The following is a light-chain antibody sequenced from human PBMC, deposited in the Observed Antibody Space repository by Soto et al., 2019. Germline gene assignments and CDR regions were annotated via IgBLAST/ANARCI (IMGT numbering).Light chain of an antibody. J-gene: IGLJ2*01. V-gene: IGLV9-49*01. CDR2: VGTGGIVG. CDR3: GADHGSGSNFLVV. Sequence: QPVITQPPSASASLGASVTLTCTLSSGYSNYKVDWYQQRPGKGPRFVMRVGTGGIVGSKGDGIPDRFSVLGSGLNRYLTIKNIQEEDESDYHCGADHGSGSNFLVVFGGGTKVTVL. CDR1: SGYSNYK.